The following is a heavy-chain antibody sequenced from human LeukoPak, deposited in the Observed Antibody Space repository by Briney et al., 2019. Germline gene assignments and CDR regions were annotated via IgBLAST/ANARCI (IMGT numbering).Heavy chain of an antibody. J-gene: IGHJ4*02. CDR1: GGTFISYA. V-gene: IGHV1-69*05. CDR3: ARNVWDDFWSGYDY. Sequence: ASVXVSCKASGGTFISYAISWVRQAPGQGLEWMGGIIPIFGTANYAQKFQGRVTITTDESTSTAYMELSSLRSEDTAVYYCARNVWDDFWSGYDYWGQGTLVTVSS. CDR2: IIPIFGTA. D-gene: IGHD3-3*01.